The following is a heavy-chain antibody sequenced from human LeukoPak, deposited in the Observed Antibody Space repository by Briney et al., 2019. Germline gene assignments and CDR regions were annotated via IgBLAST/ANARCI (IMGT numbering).Heavy chain of an antibody. CDR1: GFTFSSYS. J-gene: IGHJ5*02. D-gene: IGHD5-12*01. CDR2: ISSSSSYI. Sequence: GGSLRLSCAASGFTFSSYSMNWVRQAPGKGLEWVSSISSSSSYIYYADSVKGRFTISRDKAKNSLYLQMNSLRAEDTAVYYCAREVATILRLDLWGQGTLVTVSS. V-gene: IGHV3-21*01. CDR3: AREVATILRLDL.